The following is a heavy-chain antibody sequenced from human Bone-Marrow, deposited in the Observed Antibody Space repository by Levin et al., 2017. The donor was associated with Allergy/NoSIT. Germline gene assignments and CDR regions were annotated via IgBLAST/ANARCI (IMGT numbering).Heavy chain of an antibody. D-gene: IGHD3-22*01. CDR2: INPNSGGT. V-gene: IGHV1-2*02. J-gene: IGHJ6*02. Sequence: ASVKVSCKASGYTFTGYYMHWVRQAPGQGLEWMGWINPNSGGTNYAQKFQGRVTMTRDTSISTAYMELSRLRSDDTAVYYCARFGYYDSSGLGVYYYYYGMDVWGQGTTVTVSS. CDR1: GYTFTGYY. CDR3: ARFGYYDSSGLGVYYYYYGMDV.